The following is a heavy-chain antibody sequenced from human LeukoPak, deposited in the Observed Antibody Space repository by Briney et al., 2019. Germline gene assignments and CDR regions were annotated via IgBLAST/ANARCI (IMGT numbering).Heavy chain of an antibody. Sequence: GASVKVSCKASGYTFTSYGVSWVRQAPGQGLEWMGWINAYNGDTNYAQNLQGRLTMTTDTSTSMAFMELRSLRPDDTAVYFCARWGLVAPGTYYYYYMDVWGRGTTVTVSS. V-gene: IGHV1-18*01. CDR2: INAYNGDT. J-gene: IGHJ6*03. D-gene: IGHD2-2*01. CDR1: GYTFTSYG. CDR3: ARWGLVAPGTYYYYYMDV.